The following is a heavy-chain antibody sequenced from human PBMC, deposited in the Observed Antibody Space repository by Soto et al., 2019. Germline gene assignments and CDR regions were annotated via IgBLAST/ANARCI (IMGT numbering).Heavy chain of an antibody. D-gene: IGHD2-2*01. V-gene: IGHV3-49*03. CDR3: TRMSRYCSSTSCFNWFDP. J-gene: IGHJ5*02. Sequence: GGSLRLSCTASGFTFGDYAMSWFRQAPGKGLEWVGFIRSKAYGGTTEYAASVKGRFTISRDDSKSIAYLQMNSLKTEDTAVYYCTRMSRYCSSTSCFNWFDPWGQGTLVTVSS. CDR2: IRSKAYGGTT. CDR1: GFTFGDYA.